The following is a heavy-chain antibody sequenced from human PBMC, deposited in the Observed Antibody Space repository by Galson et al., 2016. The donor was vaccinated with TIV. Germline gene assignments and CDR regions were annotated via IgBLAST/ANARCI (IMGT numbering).Heavy chain of an antibody. D-gene: IGHD6-19*01. CDR2: INPKSGDT. CDR3: ARAHSTGWDNGDDAFDI. Sequence: SVKVSCKASGYTFTGNYMHWVRQAPGQGLEWMGWINPKSGDTSYAQKFQDWVNMTRDMSISTVYMELSRLRSDDTAVYYCARAHSTGWDNGDDAFDIWGLGTVVTVSS. CDR1: GYTFTGNY. J-gene: IGHJ3*02. V-gene: IGHV1-2*04.